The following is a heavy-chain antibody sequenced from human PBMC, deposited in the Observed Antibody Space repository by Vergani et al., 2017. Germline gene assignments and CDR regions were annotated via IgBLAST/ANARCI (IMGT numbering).Heavy chain of an antibody. Sequence: QMQLQESGPGLVKASETLSLTCTVSGDSIISRSYYWGWIRQPPGKGREWIWSIYNSGNGDSSSSLKSRVTISADTSKIQFSLWLTSVTAADTAVYYCASGKYYSDSTSHFRGRYFDVWGRGTLVTVPS. J-gene: IGHJ2*01. V-gene: IGHV4-39*01. CDR3: ASGKYYSDSTSHFRGRYFDV. CDR2: IYNSGNG. CDR1: GDSIISRSYY. D-gene: IGHD3-16*01.